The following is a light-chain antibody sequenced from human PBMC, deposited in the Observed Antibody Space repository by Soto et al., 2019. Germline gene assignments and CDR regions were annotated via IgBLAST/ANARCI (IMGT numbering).Light chain of an antibody. CDR1: QTIKKY. CDR2: GAS. Sequence: DIQMTQSPSSLSASVGDGVTVTCRASQTIKKYLNWYQQKAGEAPKVLISGASSRESGVPSRFSGSGSGTDFTLTFSNLQPEDFATYYCQQSYSTPHTFGQGTKVEVK. CDR3: QQSYSTPHT. J-gene: IGKJ1*01. V-gene: IGKV1-39*01.